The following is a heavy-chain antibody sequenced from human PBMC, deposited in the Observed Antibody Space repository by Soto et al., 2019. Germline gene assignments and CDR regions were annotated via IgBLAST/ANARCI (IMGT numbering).Heavy chain of an antibody. D-gene: IGHD3-10*01. J-gene: IGHJ6*02. V-gene: IGHV3-23*01. CDR1: EFTFSSYA. CDR3: AKVREYYQGSGRRTYYYYGMDV. CDR2: ISGSGGST. Sequence: EVQLLESGGGLVQRGGSLRLSCAASEFTFSSYAMSWVRQAPGKGLEGVSSISGSGGSTFYADSEKGRFTISRDNSKNMLYLQMTSLRAEDTAVYYCAKVREYYQGSGRRTYYYYGMDVWGQGTTVTVSS.